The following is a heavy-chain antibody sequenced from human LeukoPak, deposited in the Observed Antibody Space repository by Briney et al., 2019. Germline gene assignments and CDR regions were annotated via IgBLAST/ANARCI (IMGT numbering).Heavy chain of an antibody. V-gene: IGHV1-46*01. CDR3: ARDLDYTHPFDY. Sequence: ASVKVSCKASGYTFTSYDINWVRQATGQGLEWMGIINPSGGSTSYAQKFQGRVTMTRDTSTSTVYMELSSLRSEDTAVYYCARDLDYTHPFDYWGQGTLVTVSS. CDR1: GYTFTSYD. J-gene: IGHJ4*02. CDR2: INPSGGST. D-gene: IGHD3/OR15-3a*01.